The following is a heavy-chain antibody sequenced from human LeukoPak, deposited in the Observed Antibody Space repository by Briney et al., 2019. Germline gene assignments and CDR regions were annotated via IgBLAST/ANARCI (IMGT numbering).Heavy chain of an antibody. D-gene: IGHD2-15*01. V-gene: IGHV3-30*02. J-gene: IGHJ3*02. CDR2: IRYDGSNK. CDR1: GFTFSSYG. Sequence: GGSLRLSCAASGFTFSSYGMHWVRQAPGKGLEWVAFIRYDGSNKYYADSVKGRFTISRDNSKNTLYLQMNSLRAEDTAVYYCARRYCSGGSCFDAFDIWGQGTMVTVSS. CDR3: ARRYCSGGSCFDAFDI.